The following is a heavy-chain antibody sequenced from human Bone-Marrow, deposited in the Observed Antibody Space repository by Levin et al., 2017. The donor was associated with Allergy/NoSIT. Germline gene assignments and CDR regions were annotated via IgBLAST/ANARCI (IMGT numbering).Heavy chain of an antibody. Sequence: GASVKVSCAASGFTFSDSTIHWVRQASGKGLEWVGRIRTKANNYATIYGASVKGRFTISRDDSENTAYLQMNSLKTEDTAVYYCSRPSYSFGSGNYYYMDVWGKGTTVTVSS. V-gene: IGHV3-73*01. CDR3: SRPSYSFGSGNYYYMDV. CDR1: GFTFSDST. J-gene: IGHJ6*03. D-gene: IGHD3-10*01. CDR2: IRTKANNYAT.